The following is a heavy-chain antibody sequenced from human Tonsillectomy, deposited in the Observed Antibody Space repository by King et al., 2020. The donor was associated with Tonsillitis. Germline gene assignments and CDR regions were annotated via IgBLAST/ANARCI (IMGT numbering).Heavy chain of an antibody. V-gene: IGHV1-2*06. J-gene: IGHJ4*02. CDR3: ARDTGGWRAFDF. Sequence: QLVQSGAGVKKPGASVKVSCKASGYTFTGYSIHWVRQAPGQGLQWMGRISPDNGATDYAMSFEDRVTMTRDTSITTAYMELTSLRSDDTAIYYCARDTGGWRAFDFWGQGTLVTVSS. CDR1: GYTFTGYS. CDR2: ISPDNGAT. D-gene: IGHD6-19*01.